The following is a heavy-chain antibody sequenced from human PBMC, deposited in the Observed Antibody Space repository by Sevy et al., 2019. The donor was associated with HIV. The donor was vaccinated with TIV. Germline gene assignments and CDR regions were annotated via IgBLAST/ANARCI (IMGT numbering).Heavy chain of an antibody. Sequence: SENLSLTCSVSGGSISSYFWTWVRQSPGKGLEWIGNIYFTGNTDYSPSLKSRVTLSLDTSKSQFSLTLKSVTDADTAIYFCARDSTSRPRVLDYWGQGTLVTVSS. J-gene: IGHJ4*02. CDR3: ARDSTSRPRVLDY. D-gene: IGHD3-10*01. CDR1: GGSISSYF. V-gene: IGHV4-59*01. CDR2: IYFTGNT.